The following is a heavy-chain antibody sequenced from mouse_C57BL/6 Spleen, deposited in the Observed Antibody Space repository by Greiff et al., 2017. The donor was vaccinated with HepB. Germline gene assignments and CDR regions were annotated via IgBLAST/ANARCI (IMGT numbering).Heavy chain of an antibody. J-gene: IGHJ2*01. Sequence: EVQLQQSGPELVKPGASVKISCKASGYTFTDYYMNWVKQSHGKSLEWIGDINPNNGGTSYNQKFKGKATLTVDKSSSTAYMELRSLTSEDSAVYYCASLPDYDRGAWSFDYWGQGTTLTVSS. CDR3: ASLPDYDRGAWSFDY. V-gene: IGHV1-26*01. CDR1: GYTFTDYY. D-gene: IGHD2-4*01. CDR2: INPNNGGT.